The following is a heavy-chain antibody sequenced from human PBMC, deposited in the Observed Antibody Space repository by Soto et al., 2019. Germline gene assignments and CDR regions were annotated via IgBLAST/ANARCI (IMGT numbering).Heavy chain of an antibody. CDR3: ARSEAVLRRHNYYYGMDV. V-gene: IGHV1-2*04. Sequence: QVQLVQSGADVKKPGASVKVSCKASGYTFTSYYVHSVRQAPGKGLEWMGWINPNTGGTNYAQKFQGWVTMTRDTSISTAYMELSRLRADDTDMYYCARSEAVLRRHNYYYGMDVWGQGTTVTVSS. CDR1: GYTFTSYY. D-gene: IGHD4-17*01. J-gene: IGHJ6*02. CDR2: INPNTGGT.